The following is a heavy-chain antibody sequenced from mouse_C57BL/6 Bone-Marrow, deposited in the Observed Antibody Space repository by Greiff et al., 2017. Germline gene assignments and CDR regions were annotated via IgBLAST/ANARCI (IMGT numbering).Heavy chain of an antibody. CDR2: IYPGSGST. D-gene: IGHD2-2*01. CDR1: GYTFTSYW. CDR3: AGVYYGYFYCDY. Sequence: QVQLQQPGAELVKPGASVKMSCKASGYTFTSYWITWVKQRPGQGLEWIGDIYPGSGSTNYNEKFKSKATLTVDTSSSTAYMQLSSLTSEDSAVYYCAGVYYGYFYCDYWGQGTTLTVSS. J-gene: IGHJ2*01. V-gene: IGHV1-55*01.